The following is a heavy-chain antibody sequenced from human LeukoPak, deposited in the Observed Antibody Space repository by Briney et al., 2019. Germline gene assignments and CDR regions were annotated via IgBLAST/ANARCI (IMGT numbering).Heavy chain of an antibody. D-gene: IGHD5-18*01. CDR1: GGSISSSSYY. CDR2: IYYSGST. J-gene: IGHJ4*02. CDR3: ARARGYSYGYPDY. Sequence: SETLSLTCTVSGGSISSSSYYWGWIRQPPGKGLEWIGNIYYSGSTYYNPSLKSRVTISVDTSKNQFSLNLSSVTAADTAVYYCARARGYSYGYPDYWGQGTLVTVSS. V-gene: IGHV4-39*07.